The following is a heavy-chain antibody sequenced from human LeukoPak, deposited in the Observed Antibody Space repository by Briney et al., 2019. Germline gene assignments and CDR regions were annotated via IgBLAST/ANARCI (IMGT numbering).Heavy chain of an antibody. CDR3: ARGRTGSGWYLTSNPGPDWFDP. D-gene: IGHD6-19*01. CDR1: GGSISSYY. V-gene: IGHV4-59*01. Sequence: SETLSLTCTVSGGSISSYYWSWIRQPPGKGLEWIGYIYDSGSTNYNPSLKSRVTISVDTSKNQFSLKLSSVTAADTAVYYCARGRTGSGWYLTSNPGPDWFDPWGQGTLVTVSS. J-gene: IGHJ5*02. CDR2: IYDSGST.